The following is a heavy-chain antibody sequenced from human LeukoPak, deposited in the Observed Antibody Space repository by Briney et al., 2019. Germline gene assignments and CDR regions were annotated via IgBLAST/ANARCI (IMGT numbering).Heavy chain of an antibody. CDR3: AGFTAMVPDYFDY. CDR2: INPNSGGT. V-gene: IGHV1-2*06. D-gene: IGHD5-18*01. CDR1: GYTFTGYY. J-gene: IGHJ4*02. Sequence: ASVEVSCKASGYTFTGYYMHWVRQAPGQGLEWMGRINPNSGGTNYAQKFQGRVTVTRDTSISTAYMELSRLRSDDTAVYYCAGFTAMVPDYFDYWGQGTLVTVSS.